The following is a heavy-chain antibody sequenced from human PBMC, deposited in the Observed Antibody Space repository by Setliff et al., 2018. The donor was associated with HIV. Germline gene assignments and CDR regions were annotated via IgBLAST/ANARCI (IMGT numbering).Heavy chain of an antibody. Sequence: PGGSLRLSCATSGFTFTNHAMHWVRQAPGKGLEWVAVIWFDGSRNYYADSVKGRFTISRDNSKNTLYLRLNSLRAEDTAIYYCAKDLGNYYYMDVWGKGTTVTVSS. CDR1: GFTFTNHA. CDR2: IWFDGSRN. D-gene: IGHD3-10*01. J-gene: IGHJ6*03. V-gene: IGHV3-33*06. CDR3: AKDLGNYYYMDV.